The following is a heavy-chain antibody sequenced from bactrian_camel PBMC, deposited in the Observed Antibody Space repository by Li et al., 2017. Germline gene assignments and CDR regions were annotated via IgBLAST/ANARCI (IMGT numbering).Heavy chain of an antibody. CDR1: GRTYSKWC. Sequence: HVQLVESGGGSVQAGGSLRLSCAASGRTYSKWCMGWFRQAPGKEREEVGAIRTGDGRTYYADSVKGRFTISRDNGKNTINLQMNSLNPEDTAMYYCAGSWDVSAKWALESMTRPDFGYWGQGTQVTVS. CDR3: AGSWDVSAKWALESMTRPDFGY. CDR2: IRTGDGRT. D-gene: IGHD2*01. J-gene: IGHJ6*01. V-gene: IGHV3-3*01.